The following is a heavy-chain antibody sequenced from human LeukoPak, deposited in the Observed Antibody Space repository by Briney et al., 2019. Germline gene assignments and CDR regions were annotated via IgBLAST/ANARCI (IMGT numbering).Heavy chain of an antibody. CDR2: IYYSGNT. Sequence: PSETLSLTCAVSGGSISSSSYYWGRVRRPPGKGLEWIGSIYYSGNTYYNPSLKSRVTISLDTSKNQYSLRLSSVTAADTAVYFCAVDFGSHRVVYWGQGSQVTVSS. D-gene: IGHD3-3*01. V-gene: IGHV4-39*01. CDR1: GGSISSSSYY. CDR3: AVDFGSHRVVY. J-gene: IGHJ4*01.